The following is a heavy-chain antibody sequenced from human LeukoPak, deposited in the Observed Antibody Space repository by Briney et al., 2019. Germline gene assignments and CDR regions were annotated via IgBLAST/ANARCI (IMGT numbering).Heavy chain of an antibody. V-gene: IGHV3-48*02. CDR2: ISSSSSTI. CDR3: ARGQHYDYVWGSYRWDYFDY. Sequence: GGSLRLSCAASGFTFSSYSMNWVRQAPGKGLEWVSYISSSSSTIYYADSVKGRFTISRDNAKNSLYLQMNSLRDEDTAVYYCARGQHYDYVWGSYRWDYFDYWGQGTLVTVSS. D-gene: IGHD3-16*02. J-gene: IGHJ4*02. CDR1: GFTFSSYS.